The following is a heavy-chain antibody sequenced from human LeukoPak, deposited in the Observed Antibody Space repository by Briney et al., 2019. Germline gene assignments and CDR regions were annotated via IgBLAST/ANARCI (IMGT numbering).Heavy chain of an antibody. J-gene: IGHJ4*02. CDR3: ARATLQLERRPFDY. D-gene: IGHD1-1*01. V-gene: IGHV4-34*01. CDR2: INHSGST. Sequence: KPSETLSLTCAVYSGSFNAYYWSWIRQPPGKGLEWIGEINHSGSTNYNSSLKSRVSISVDTSKNQFSLKLTSVTAADTAIYYCARATLQLERRPFDYWGQGTLVTVSS. CDR1: SGSFNAYY.